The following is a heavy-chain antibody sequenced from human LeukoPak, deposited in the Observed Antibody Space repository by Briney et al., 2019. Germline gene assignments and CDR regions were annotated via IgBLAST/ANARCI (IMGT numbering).Heavy chain of an antibody. CDR1: GGTFSSYA. Sequence: GSSVKVSCKASGGTFSSYAISWVRQAPGQGLEWMGRINPNSGGTNYAQKFQGRVTMTRDTSISTAYMELSRLRSDDTAVYYCARADEVLLWFGDLDYWGQGTLVTVSS. CDR2: INPNSGGT. CDR3: ARADEVLLWFGDLDY. J-gene: IGHJ4*02. D-gene: IGHD3-10*01. V-gene: IGHV1-2*06.